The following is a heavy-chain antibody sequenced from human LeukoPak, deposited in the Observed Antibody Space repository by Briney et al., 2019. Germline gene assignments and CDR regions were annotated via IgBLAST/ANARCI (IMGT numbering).Heavy chain of an antibody. J-gene: IGHJ6*03. Sequence: GASVKVSCKASGYTFTSYYIHWVRQAPGQGLEWMGITNPSGGSTSYAQKFQGRVTMTRDMSASTVYMELSSLGSEDTAVYYCARGTPNYYDSSGYYYVSYYYYYYMDVWGKGTTVTVSS. CDR2: TNPSGGST. V-gene: IGHV1-46*01. CDR3: ARGTPNYYDSSGYYYVSYYYYYYMDV. D-gene: IGHD3-22*01. CDR1: GYTFTSYY.